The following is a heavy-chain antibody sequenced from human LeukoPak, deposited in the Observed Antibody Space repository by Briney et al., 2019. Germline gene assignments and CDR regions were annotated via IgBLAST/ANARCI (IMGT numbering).Heavy chain of an antibody. Sequence: PGGSLRLSCAASGFTFSSYAMSWVRQAPGKGLEWVSAISGSGGSTYYADSVKGRFTISRDNAKNSLYLQMDSLRAEDMALYYCARERGSKHYDFWGQGTLVTVSS. D-gene: IGHD3-16*01. CDR2: ISGSGGST. CDR3: ARERGSKHYDF. V-gene: IGHV3-23*01. CDR1: GFTFSSYA. J-gene: IGHJ4*02.